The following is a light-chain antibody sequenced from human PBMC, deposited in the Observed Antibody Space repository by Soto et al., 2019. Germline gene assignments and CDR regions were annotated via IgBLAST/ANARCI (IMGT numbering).Light chain of an antibody. CDR1: SGAFGGFNY. V-gene: IGLV2-14*03. CDR2: GVT. Sequence: QSVRTQPASVSGSPGQSITISCTGASGAFGGFNYVSWYQQHPGKAPQLLIYGVTNRPSGVSIRFSGSKSGNTASLTIFGLQADDEAEYYCNPYTNTNTLPVFGTGTKVTVL. J-gene: IGLJ1*01. CDR3: NPYTNTNTLPV.